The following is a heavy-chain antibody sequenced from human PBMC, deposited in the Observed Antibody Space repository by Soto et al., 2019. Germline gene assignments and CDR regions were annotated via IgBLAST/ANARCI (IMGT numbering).Heavy chain of an antibody. D-gene: IGHD2-2*01. V-gene: IGHV4-31*03. J-gene: IGHJ4*02. CDR3: ARIEPAALLFDY. Sequence: SETLSLTCTVSGGSISSGGYYWSWIRQHPGKGLEWIGYIYYSGSTYYNPSLKSRVTISVDTSKNQFSLKLSSVTAADTAVYYCARIEPAALLFDYWGQGTLVTVSS. CDR2: IYYSGST. CDR1: GGSISSGGYY.